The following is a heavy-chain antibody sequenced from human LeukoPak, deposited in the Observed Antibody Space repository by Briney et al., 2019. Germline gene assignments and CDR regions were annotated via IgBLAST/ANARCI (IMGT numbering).Heavy chain of an antibody. CDR2: ISGSGGST. J-gene: IGHJ5*02. CDR1: GFTFSSYA. Sequence: GGSLRLSCAASGFTFSSYAMSWVRQAPGKGLEWVSAISGSGGSTYYADSVKGRFTISRDNSKNTVYLQMNSLRAEDTAIYYCAKDPYRVVVATGNYLDPWGQGTLVTVSS. D-gene: IGHD2-15*01. V-gene: IGHV3-23*01. CDR3: AKDPYRVVVATGNYLDP.